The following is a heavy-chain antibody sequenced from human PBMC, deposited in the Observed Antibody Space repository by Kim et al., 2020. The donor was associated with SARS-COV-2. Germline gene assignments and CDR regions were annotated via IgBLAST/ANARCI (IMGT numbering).Heavy chain of an antibody. J-gene: IGHJ4*02. CDR1: GVFITSHY. D-gene: IGHD2-15*01. CDR3: AREGYFDGGSFFFDY. CDR2: VYHSGST. Sequence: SETLSLTCTVSGVFITSHYWTWIRQPPGKGLEWIGFVYHSGSTNYNPSLKSRVTMSVETSKNQFSLQLTSMTAADTAIYYCAREGYFDGGSFFFDYWGQG. V-gene: IGHV4-59*11.